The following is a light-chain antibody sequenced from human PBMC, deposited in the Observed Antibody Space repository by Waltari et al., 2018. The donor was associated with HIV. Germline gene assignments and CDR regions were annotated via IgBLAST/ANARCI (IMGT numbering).Light chain of an antibody. V-gene: IGLV4-69*01. CDR1: SGHSDYA. CDR3: QTWDTGIII. CDR2: LNNDGSH. Sequence: QPVVTQSPSAAASLGASVKLTCTLSSGHSDYAIAWHQQHPQKGPRDLMRLNNDGSHYKGDGIPDRFSGSSSGAERYLIISSLQSGDEADYYCQTWDTGIIIFGGGTKLTVL. J-gene: IGLJ2*01.